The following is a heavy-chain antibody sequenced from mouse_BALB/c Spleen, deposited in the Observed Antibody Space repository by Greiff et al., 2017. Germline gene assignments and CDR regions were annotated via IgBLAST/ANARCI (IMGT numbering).Heavy chain of an antibody. J-gene: IGHJ3*01. CDR1: GFTFSSYG. CDR3: ARGGNFAWFAY. D-gene: IGHD2-1*01. V-gene: IGHV5-6*01. CDR2: ISSGGSYT. Sequence: EVHLVESGGDLVKPGGSLKLSCAASGFTFSSYGMSWVRQTPDKRLEWVATISSGGSYTYYPDSVKGRFTISRDNAKNTLYLQMSSLKSEDTAMYYCARGGNFAWFAYWGQGTLVTVSA.